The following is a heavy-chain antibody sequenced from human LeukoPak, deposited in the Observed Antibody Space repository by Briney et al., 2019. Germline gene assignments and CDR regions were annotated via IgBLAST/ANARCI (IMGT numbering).Heavy chain of an antibody. J-gene: IGHJ6*02. CDR3: ARVRYDFWSGYYSYYYGMDV. V-gene: IGHV3-30-3*01. CDR1: GFTFSSYA. Sequence: PGGSLRLSCAASGFTFSSYAMHWVRQAPGKGLEWVAVISYDGSNKYYADSVKGRFTISRDNSKNTLYLQMNSVRAEDTAVYYCARVRYDFWSGYYSYYYGMDVWGQGTTVTVSS. D-gene: IGHD3-3*01. CDR2: ISYDGSNK.